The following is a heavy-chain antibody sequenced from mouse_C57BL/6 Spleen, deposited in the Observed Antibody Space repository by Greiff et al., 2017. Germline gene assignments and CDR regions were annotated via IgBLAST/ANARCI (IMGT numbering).Heavy chain of an antibody. Sequence: VQLQQSGAELVKPGASVKISCKASGYAFSSYWMNWVKQRPGKGLEWIGQIYPGDGDTNYNGKFKGKATLTADKSSSTAYMQLSSLTSEDSAVYFCARSGVLYSGFDYWGQGTTLTVSS. D-gene: IGHD1-1*01. CDR2: IYPGDGDT. V-gene: IGHV1-80*01. CDR1: GYAFSSYW. J-gene: IGHJ2*01. CDR3: ARSGVLYSGFDY.